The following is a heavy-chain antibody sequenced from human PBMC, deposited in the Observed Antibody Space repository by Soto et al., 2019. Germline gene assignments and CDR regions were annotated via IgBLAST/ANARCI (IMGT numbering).Heavy chain of an antibody. Sequence: SETLSLTCTVSGGSISSYYWSWILQPPGKGLEWIGYIYYSGSTNYNPSLKSRVTISVDTSKNQFSLKLSSVTAADTAVYYCARVRIYDFWSGYYSDYFDYWGQGTLVTVSS. V-gene: IGHV4-59*01. J-gene: IGHJ4*02. CDR1: GGSISSYY. CDR2: IYYSGST. D-gene: IGHD3-3*01. CDR3: ARVRIYDFWSGYYSDYFDY.